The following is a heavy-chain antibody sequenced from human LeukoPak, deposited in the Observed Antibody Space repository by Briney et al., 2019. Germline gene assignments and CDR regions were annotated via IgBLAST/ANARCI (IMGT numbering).Heavy chain of an antibody. Sequence: PGGSLRLSCAASGFTFSSYSMNWVRQAPGKGLEWVSSISSSSSYIYYADSVKGRFTISRDNPKNSLYLQMNSLRAEDTAVYYCARANSPFWSGYYTEDYFDYWGQGTLVTVSS. J-gene: IGHJ4*02. D-gene: IGHD3-3*01. V-gene: IGHV3-21*01. CDR1: GFTFSSYS. CDR2: ISSSSSYI. CDR3: ARANSPFWSGYYTEDYFDY.